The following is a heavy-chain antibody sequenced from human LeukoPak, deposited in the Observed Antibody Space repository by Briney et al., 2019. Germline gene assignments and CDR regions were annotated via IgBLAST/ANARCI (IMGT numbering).Heavy chain of an antibody. CDR2: IYPGGSA. J-gene: IGHJ4*02. D-gene: IGHD6-6*01. V-gene: IGHV4-4*09. CDR1: GGSISSFY. Sequence: PSETLSLTCTASGGSISSFYWSWIWQPPGKGLEWIGYIYPGGSANYNPSLKSRVTISVDTSKNQFSLRLTSVTAADTAVYFCARLYTSSSNFDSWGQGTLVTVSS. CDR3: ARLYTSSSNFDS.